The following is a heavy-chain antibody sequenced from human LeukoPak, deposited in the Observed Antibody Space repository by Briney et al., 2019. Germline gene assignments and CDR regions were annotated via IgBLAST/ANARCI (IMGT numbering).Heavy chain of an antibody. V-gene: IGHV3-48*03. CDR2: ISSSGSTI. Sequence: GGSQRLSCAAYAFTFSSYETKSVRQAPGEGLEWVSYISSSGSTIYYAASVKGRFTIPRDSAKNLLYLQMSRLRADDTAVYYCARDPILKSRADYYDSSGYYPNWFDPWHQGTLVTVSS. CDR3: ARDPILKSRADYYDSSGYYPNWFDP. CDR1: AFTFSSYE. D-gene: IGHD3-22*01. J-gene: IGHJ5*02.